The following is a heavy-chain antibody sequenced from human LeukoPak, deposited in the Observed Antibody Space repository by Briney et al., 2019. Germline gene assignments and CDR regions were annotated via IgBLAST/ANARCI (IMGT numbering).Heavy chain of an antibody. Sequence: SETLSLTCTVSGGSISSSSYYWGWIRQPPGKGLEWIGSIYYSGSTYYNPSLKSRVTISVDTSKNQFSLKLSSVTAADTAVYYCAKSDSSSWYKGVVLPFDYWGQGTLVTVSS. D-gene: IGHD6-13*01. CDR2: IYYSGST. V-gene: IGHV4-39*07. J-gene: IGHJ4*01. CDR1: GGSISSSSYY. CDR3: AKSDSSSWYKGVVLPFDY.